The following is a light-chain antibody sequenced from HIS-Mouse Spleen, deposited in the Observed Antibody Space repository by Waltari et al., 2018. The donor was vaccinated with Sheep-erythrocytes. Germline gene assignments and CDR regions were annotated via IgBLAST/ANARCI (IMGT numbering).Light chain of an antibody. CDR2: DFI. J-gene: IGLJ1*01. V-gene: IGLV2-11*01. Sequence: QSALTQPRSVSGSPGQSVTISCTGTSSDVGGYNYVSWYQQHPGKAPKLRIYDFIKRPSRVPERFSGSKSVNTASLTISGLQAEDEADYYCCSYAGSYNHVFATGTKVTVL. CDR3: CSYAGSYNHV. CDR1: SSDVGGYNY.